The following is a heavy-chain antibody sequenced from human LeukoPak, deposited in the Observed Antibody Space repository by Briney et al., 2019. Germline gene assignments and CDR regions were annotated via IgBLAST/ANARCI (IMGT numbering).Heavy chain of an antibody. D-gene: IGHD6-13*01. J-gene: IGHJ1*01. Sequence: GESLKISCKGSGNPFTSYWIGWVRPVPGQGLEWMGIIYPDDSDTRYSPSFQGQVTISADKSINTASLQWSSLKAADTAMYYGASFPSCSSRLQQWGQGTLVTVSS. CDR1: GNPFTSYW. CDR3: ASFPSCSSRLQQ. CDR2: IYPDDSDT. V-gene: IGHV5-51*01.